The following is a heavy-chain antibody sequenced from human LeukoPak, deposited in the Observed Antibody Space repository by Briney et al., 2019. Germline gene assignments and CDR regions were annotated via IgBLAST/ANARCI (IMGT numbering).Heavy chain of an antibody. J-gene: IGHJ4*02. Sequence: SETLSLTCAVYGGSFSGYYWSWIRQPPGKGLEWIGEINHSGSTNYNPSLKSRVTISVDTSKNQFSLKLSSVTAADTAVYYCARDIRYSSRLDYWGQGTLVTVSS. CDR2: INHSGST. D-gene: IGHD5-18*01. CDR3: ARDIRYSSRLDY. CDR1: GGSFSGYY. V-gene: IGHV4-34*01.